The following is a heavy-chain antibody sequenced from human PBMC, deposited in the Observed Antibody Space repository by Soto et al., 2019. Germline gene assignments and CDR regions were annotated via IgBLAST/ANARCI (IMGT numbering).Heavy chain of an antibody. Sequence: EVQLLESGGDFVQPGESLRLSCVASGFTFSLSAMSWVRQAPGRGLEWVSSISGGGGSTEYTDSVKGRFTISRVNSKDTVHLQMNSLRAEDTAVYYCAKGPEYDILTGCDYWGQGALVTVSS. CDR3: AKGPEYDILTGCDY. V-gene: IGHV3-23*01. CDR1: GFTFSLSA. D-gene: IGHD3-9*01. J-gene: IGHJ4*02. CDR2: ISGGGGST.